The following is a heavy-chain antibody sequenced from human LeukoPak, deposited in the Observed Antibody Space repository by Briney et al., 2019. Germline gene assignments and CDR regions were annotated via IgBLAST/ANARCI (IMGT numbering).Heavy chain of an antibody. V-gene: IGHV3-23*01. CDR3: AKASPSSSWPPTSY. Sequence: PGGSLRLSCAASGFTVSSYAMSWVRQSPGKGLEWVSAISGSGGSTYYADSVKGRFTISRDNSKNTLYLQMNSLRAEDTAVYYCAKASPSSSWPPTSYWGQGTLVTVSS. CDR2: ISGSGGST. CDR1: GFTVSSYA. J-gene: IGHJ4*02. D-gene: IGHD6-13*01.